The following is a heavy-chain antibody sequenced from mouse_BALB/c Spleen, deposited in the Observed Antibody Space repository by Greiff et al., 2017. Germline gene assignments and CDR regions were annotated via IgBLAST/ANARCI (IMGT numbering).Heavy chain of an antibody. CDR3: ATSYGNGRGYFDV. V-gene: IGHV5-17*02. D-gene: IGHD2-1*01. CDR2: ISSGSSTI. CDR1: GFTFSSFG. Sequence: EVQRVESGGGLVQPGGSRKLSCAASGFTFSSFGMHWVRQAPEKGLEWVAYISSGSSTIYYADTVKGRFTISRDNPKNTLFLQMTSLRSEDTAMYYCATSYGNGRGYFDVWGAGTTVTVSS. J-gene: IGHJ1*01.